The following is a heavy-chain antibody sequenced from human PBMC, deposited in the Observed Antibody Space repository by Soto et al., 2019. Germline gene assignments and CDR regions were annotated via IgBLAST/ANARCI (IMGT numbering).Heavy chain of an antibody. V-gene: IGHV3-21*01. CDR3: ARGSGTFDF. J-gene: IGHJ4*02. CDR2: ISGSGSYI. CDR1: GFTFSSYS. D-gene: IGHD1-1*01. Sequence: PGGSLRLSCAASGFTFSSYSMNWVRQAPGKGLEWVSSISGSGSYIYYADSVKGRFTISRDNAKNSLYLQMNSLRAEDTAVYYYARGSGTFDFWGQGTLVTVSS.